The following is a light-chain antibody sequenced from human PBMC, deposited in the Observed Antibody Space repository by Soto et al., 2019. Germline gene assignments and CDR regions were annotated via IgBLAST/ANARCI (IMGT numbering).Light chain of an antibody. V-gene: IGKV3-20*01. CDR3: QHYSNSRT. CDR1: QSVSSNY. CDR2: GAS. J-gene: IGKJ1*01. Sequence: EIELTQSPGTLSLSPGERATLSCRASQSVSSNYLAWYQQKPGQAPRLLVYGASSRATGITDRFSGSGSGTDFTLIISRLDPEDFAGYYCQHYSNSRTFGQGTKVEIK.